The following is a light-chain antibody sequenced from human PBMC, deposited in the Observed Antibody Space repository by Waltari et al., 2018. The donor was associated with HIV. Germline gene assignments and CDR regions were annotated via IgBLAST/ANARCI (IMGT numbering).Light chain of an antibody. Sequence: EIVLTQSPATLSVSPGERATLSCRASQSVSSNLAWYQQKPGQAPRLLIYRASTMTTGIPARFSGIVSGTEFTLTISSLQSEDFAVYYCQQYNDWPRGPFGQGTRLEIK. J-gene: IGKJ2*01. CDR3: QQYNDWPRGP. V-gene: IGKV3-15*01. CDR2: RAS. CDR1: QSVSSN.